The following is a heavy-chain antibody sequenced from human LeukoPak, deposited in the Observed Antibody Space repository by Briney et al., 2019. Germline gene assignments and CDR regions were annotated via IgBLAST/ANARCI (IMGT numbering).Heavy chain of an antibody. J-gene: IGHJ4*02. CDR1: GYTFTSYY. D-gene: IGHD3-9*01. V-gene: IGHV1-24*01. CDR2: FDPEDGET. CDR3: ATLYDILTGYFDY. Sequence: ASVKVSCKASGYTFTSYYMHWVRQAPGKGLEWMGGFDPEDGETIYAQKFQGRVTMTEDTSTDTAYMELSSLRSEDTAVYYCATLYDILTGYFDYWGQGTLVTVSS.